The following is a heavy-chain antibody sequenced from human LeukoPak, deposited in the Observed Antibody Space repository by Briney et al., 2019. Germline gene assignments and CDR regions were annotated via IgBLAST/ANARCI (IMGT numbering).Heavy chain of an antibody. CDR3: ARSRLRGSLSGFDI. Sequence: GESLKISCKGSGYSFTNYWIGWVRQMPEKDLEWMGIIYPGDSDTRYSPSFQGQVTISADKSISTAYLQWSSLKASDTAMYCCARSRLRGSLSGFDIWGQGTLVTVSS. CDR2: IYPGDSDT. D-gene: IGHD1-26*01. CDR1: GYSFTNYW. V-gene: IGHV5-51*01. J-gene: IGHJ3*02.